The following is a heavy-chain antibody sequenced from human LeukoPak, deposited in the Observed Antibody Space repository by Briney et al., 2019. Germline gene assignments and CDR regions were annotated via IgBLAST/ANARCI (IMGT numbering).Heavy chain of an antibody. Sequence: GGSLRLSCAASGFTFSRYWMSWVRQAPGKGLEWVANIKQDGSEKYYVDSMKGRLTISRDNAKNSLYLQMNGLRAEDTAVYYCARAAVAGTSVAFDMWGQGTKVTVSS. CDR2: IKQDGSEK. D-gene: IGHD6-19*01. V-gene: IGHV3-7*05. CDR3: ARAAVAGTSVAFDM. J-gene: IGHJ3*02. CDR1: GFTFSRYW.